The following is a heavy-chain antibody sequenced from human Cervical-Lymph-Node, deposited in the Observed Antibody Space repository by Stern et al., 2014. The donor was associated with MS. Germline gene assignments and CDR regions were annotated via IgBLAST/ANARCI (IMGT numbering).Heavy chain of an antibody. V-gene: IGHV1-69*01. CDR1: GGTFSNYA. D-gene: IGHD2-2*01. CDR2: IIPVFATT. CDR3: ARDEIVVVPATVFYFGLDV. Sequence: VQLVESGAEVKKPGSSVKVSCKASGGTFSNYAITWVRQAPGQGLEWMGGIIPVFATTNYAQKFQARVTITADESTSTAYMELSSLRSEDTAVYYCARDEIVVVPATVFYFGLDVWGQGTTVTVSS. J-gene: IGHJ6*02.